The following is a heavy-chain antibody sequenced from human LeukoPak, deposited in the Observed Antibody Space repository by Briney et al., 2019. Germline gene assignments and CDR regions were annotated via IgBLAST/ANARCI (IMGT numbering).Heavy chain of an antibody. CDR2: INPNSGGT. CDR1: GYTFTGYY. D-gene: IGHD2-2*01. V-gene: IGHV1-2*02. CDR3: ARDLAYCSSTCCYP. Sequence: ASVKVSCKASGYTFTGYYMHWVRQAPGQGREWMGWINPNSGGTNYAQKFQGRVTMTRDTSISTAYMELSRLRSDDTAVYYCARDLAYCSSTCCYPWGQGTLVTVSS. J-gene: IGHJ5*02.